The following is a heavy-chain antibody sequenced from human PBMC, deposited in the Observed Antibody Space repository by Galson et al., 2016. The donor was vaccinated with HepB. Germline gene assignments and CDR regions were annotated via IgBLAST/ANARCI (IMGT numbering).Heavy chain of an antibody. J-gene: IGHJ4*02. D-gene: IGHD5-18*01. Sequence: SLRLSCAASGFPFSSYWMSWVRQAPGKGLEWVANIKQDGSEIYYVDSVKGRFTISRDNAKNSLYRQMNSLRAEDTAVYYCARAGSSYGILDYWGQGTLVTVSS. CDR1: GFPFSSYW. CDR2: IKQDGSEI. CDR3: ARAGSSYGILDY. V-gene: IGHV3-7*01.